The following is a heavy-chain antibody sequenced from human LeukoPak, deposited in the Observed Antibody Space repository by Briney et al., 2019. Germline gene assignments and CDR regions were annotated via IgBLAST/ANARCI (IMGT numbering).Heavy chain of an antibody. J-gene: IGHJ4*02. V-gene: IGHV3-23*01. CDR1: GFTFRNCG. Sequence: GGSLRLSCVASGFTFRNCGMAWVRQAPGKGLEWVSTISGSDDGTYYADSVRGRFTISRDNSKNTLYLQMKALRDEDTATYYCAKRGPIYSSTPGNYFDYWGQGTLVTVSS. CDR2: ISGSDDGT. D-gene: IGHD3-10*01. CDR3: AKRGPIYSSTPGNYFDY.